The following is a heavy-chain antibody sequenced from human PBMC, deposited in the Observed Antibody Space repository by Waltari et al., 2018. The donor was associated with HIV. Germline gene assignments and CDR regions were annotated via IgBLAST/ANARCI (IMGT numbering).Heavy chain of an antibody. D-gene: IGHD3-10*01. CDR2: ISGYNVNT. CDR3: ARGVSIVRGVMIRGHMDV. V-gene: IGHV1-18*01. CDR1: GYTFSAYT. Sequence: VQLVQSGAEMRKPGASVKVSCRAPGYTFSAYTTTWVRQAPGQGLEWMGWISGYNVNTNYAQKFQGRVNMTTDTSTSTAHMELRSLRSDDTAVYYCARGVSIVRGVMIRGHMDVWGQGTTVTVSS. J-gene: IGHJ6*02.